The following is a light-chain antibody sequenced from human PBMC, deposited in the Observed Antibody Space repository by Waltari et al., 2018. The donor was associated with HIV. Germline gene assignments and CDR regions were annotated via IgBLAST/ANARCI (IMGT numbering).Light chain of an antibody. V-gene: IGLV3-25*03. CDR1: AFPKQY. J-gene: IGLJ2*01. Sequence: SYELTPPPSVSVSPGLTARLTCPGDAFPKQYAYWYQQKPGQAPVLVIYKASKRPSGIRERFSGASSGTTVTLTISGVQAEDETDYYCQSADSSGTYVVFGGGTKLTVL. CDR2: KAS. CDR3: QSADSSGTYVV.